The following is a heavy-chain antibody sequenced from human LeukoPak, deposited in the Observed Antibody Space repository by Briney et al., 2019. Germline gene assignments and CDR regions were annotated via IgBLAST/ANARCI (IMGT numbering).Heavy chain of an antibody. CDR1: GFTFSSYS. J-gene: IGHJ4*02. Sequence: GGSLRLSCAASGFTFSSYSMNWVRQAPGKGLEWVSSISSSSSYIYYADSVKGRFTISRDNAKNSLYLQMNSLRAEDTAVYYCARDIHEGSYYRGEGFDYWGQGTLVTVSS. D-gene: IGHD3-10*01. CDR2: ISSSSSYI. CDR3: ARDIHEGSYYRGEGFDY. V-gene: IGHV3-21*01.